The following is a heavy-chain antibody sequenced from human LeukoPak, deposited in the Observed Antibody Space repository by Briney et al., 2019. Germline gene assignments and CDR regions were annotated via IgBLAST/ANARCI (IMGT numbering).Heavy chain of an antibody. Sequence: GGSLRLSCAASGFTFSSYAMHWVRQAPGKGLEWVAVISYDGSNKYYADSVKGRFTISRDNSKNTLYLQMNSLRAEDTAVYYCARDRSADSLYYYYGMDVWGQGTTVTVSS. CDR1: GFTFSSYA. CDR3: ARDRSADSLYYYYGMDV. CDR2: ISYDGSNK. V-gene: IGHV3-30-3*01. D-gene: IGHD6-13*01. J-gene: IGHJ6*02.